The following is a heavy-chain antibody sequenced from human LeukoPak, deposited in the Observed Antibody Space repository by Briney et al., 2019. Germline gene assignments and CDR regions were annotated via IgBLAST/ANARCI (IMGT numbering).Heavy chain of an antibody. CDR3: ARQDASGSFDY. Sequence: GESLKISCKGSGYNFTNYWIHWVRQMPGKGLEWMGIIYLGDSDTGYSPSFQGQVTLSVDKSISTAYLQRSSLKASDTAIFYCARQDASGSFDYWGQGTLVTVSS. J-gene: IGHJ4*02. D-gene: IGHD3-10*01. V-gene: IGHV5-51*01. CDR2: IYLGDSDT. CDR1: GYNFTNYW.